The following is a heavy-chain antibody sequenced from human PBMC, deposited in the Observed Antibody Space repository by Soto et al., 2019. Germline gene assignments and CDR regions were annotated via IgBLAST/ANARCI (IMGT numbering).Heavy chain of an antibody. Sequence: QVHLVQSGAEVKKPGASVKVSCKGSGYAFTTYGITWVRQAPGQGLEWMGWISDHNGNTNDAQKLQCRVTVTRDTPTTTAYMELRSLRSDDTAVYYCARGRDGDYWGQGALVTVSS. V-gene: IGHV1-18*01. CDR3: ARGRDGDY. J-gene: IGHJ4*02. CDR2: ISDHNGNT. CDR1: GYAFTTYG. D-gene: IGHD6-6*01.